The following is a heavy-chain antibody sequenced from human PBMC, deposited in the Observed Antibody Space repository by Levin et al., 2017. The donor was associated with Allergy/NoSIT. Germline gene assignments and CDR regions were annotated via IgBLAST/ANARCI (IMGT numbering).Heavy chain of an antibody. J-gene: IGHJ6*02. CDR2: INTDNANT. V-gene: IGHV1-18*01. CDR3: ARGDVYRSGWYGDYYYGMDV. CDR1: GYAFTSYG. D-gene: IGHD6-19*01. Sequence: VASVKVSCKASGYAFTSYGISWVRQAPGQGLEWMGWINTDNANTNYAQKVQGRVTMTTDTSTTTAYMELRSLRSDDTAVYYCARGDVYRSGWYGDYYYGMDVWGQGTTVTVSS.